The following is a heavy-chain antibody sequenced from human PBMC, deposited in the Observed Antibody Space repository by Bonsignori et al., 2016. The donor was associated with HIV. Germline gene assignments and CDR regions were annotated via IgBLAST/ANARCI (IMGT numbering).Heavy chain of an antibody. Sequence: SETLSLTCTVSGGSISSYYWSWIRQPAGKGLEWIGRIYTSGSTNYNPSLKSRVTMSVDTSKNQFSLKLSSVTAADTAVYYCARSVYNYDYVWGSYRYYFDYWGQGTLVTVSS. J-gene: IGHJ4*02. CDR1: GGSISSYY. CDR2: IYTSGST. CDR3: ARSVYNYDYVWGSYRYYFDY. D-gene: IGHD3-16*02. V-gene: IGHV4-4*07.